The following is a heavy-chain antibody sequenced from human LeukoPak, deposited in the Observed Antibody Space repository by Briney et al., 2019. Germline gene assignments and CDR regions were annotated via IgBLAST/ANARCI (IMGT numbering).Heavy chain of an antibody. V-gene: IGHV3-23*01. D-gene: IGHD1-26*01. CDR1: GFTFSSYA. CDR3: VGEVGSRKMNS. J-gene: IGHJ5*02. Sequence: GGSLRLSCAASGFTFSSYAMSWVRQAPGKGLEWVSAISGSGGSTYYADSVKGRFTISRDNSKDILYLQMNSLRVDDSATYYWVGEVGSRKMNSWGQGTLVTVSS. CDR2: ISGSGGST.